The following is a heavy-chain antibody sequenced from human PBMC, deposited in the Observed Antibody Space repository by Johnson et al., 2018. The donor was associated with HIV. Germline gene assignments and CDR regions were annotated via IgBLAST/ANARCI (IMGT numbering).Heavy chain of an antibody. CDR1: GFTFTNAW. V-gene: IGHV3-15*01. J-gene: IGHJ3*02. Sequence: VQLVESGGGLVKPGGSLRLSCAASGFTFTNAWMNWVRQAPGKGLECVGRIKRKTDGGTSDYAAPVKGRFTISRDDSKNTLYLQMHSLKTEDTAVYYCAKDKGVVILRGDAFEIWGQGTMVTVSS. CDR3: AKDKGVVILRGDAFEI. CDR2: IKRKTDGGTS. D-gene: IGHD2-21*01.